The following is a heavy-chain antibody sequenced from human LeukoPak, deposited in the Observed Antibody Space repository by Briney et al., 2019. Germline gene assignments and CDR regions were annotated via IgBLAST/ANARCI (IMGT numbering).Heavy chain of an antibody. CDR1: GFTFSNYG. D-gene: IGHD3-10*01. J-gene: IGHJ4*02. Sequence: GGSLRLSCAASGFTFSNYGMHWVRQAPGKGLEWVSVISYDGSNKYYADSVKGRFTISRDNSKNTLYLQMNSLRAEDTAMYYCARHAPLVRGVIYYFDHWGQGTLVTVSS. V-gene: IGHV3-30*03. CDR2: ISYDGSNK. CDR3: ARHAPLVRGVIYYFDH.